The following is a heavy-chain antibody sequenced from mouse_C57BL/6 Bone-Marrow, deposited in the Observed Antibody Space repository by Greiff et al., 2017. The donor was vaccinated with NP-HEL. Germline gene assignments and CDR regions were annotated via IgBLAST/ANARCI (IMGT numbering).Heavy chain of an antibody. Sequence: VQLQQSGAELVRPGASVKLSCKASGYTFTDYYINWVKQRPGQGLEWIARIYPGSGNTYYNEKSKGKATLTAEKSSSTAYMQLSSLTSEDSAVYFCARWGYGSSYGYWGQGTTLTVSS. J-gene: IGHJ2*01. CDR3: ARWGYGSSYGY. CDR2: IYPGSGNT. D-gene: IGHD1-1*01. V-gene: IGHV1-76*01. CDR1: GYTFTDYY.